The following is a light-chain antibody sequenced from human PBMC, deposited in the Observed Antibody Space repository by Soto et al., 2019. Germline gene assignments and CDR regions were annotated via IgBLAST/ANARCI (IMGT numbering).Light chain of an antibody. J-gene: IGKJ1*01. Sequence: DLVMTHSADSLSVSLGERATINFKSSQVVLYSSNNKNYLAWYQQKPGQPPKLLIYWASTRESGVPDRFSGSGSGTDFTLTISSLQAEDVAVYYCQQYYSTPWTFDQGTKV. CDR3: QQYYSTPWT. V-gene: IGKV4-1*01. CDR2: WAS. CDR1: QVVLYSSNNKNY.